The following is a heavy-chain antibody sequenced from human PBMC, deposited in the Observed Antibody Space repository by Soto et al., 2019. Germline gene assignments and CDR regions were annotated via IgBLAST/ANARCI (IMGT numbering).Heavy chain of an antibody. V-gene: IGHV4-31*03. Sequence: PSETLSLTCTVSGGSISSGGYYWSWIRQHPGKGLEWIGYIYYSGSTYHNPSLKSRVLISIDTSKNDFSLKLSSVTAADTAVYYCARDRPQEELLGYDAFDIWGQGTMITVSS. CDR2: IYYSGST. D-gene: IGHD1-26*01. CDR3: ARDRPQEELLGYDAFDI. CDR1: GGSISSGGYY. J-gene: IGHJ3*02.